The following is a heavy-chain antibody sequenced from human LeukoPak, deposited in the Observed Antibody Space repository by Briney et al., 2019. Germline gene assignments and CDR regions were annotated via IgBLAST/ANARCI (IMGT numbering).Heavy chain of an antibody. CDR2: IYSGGST. CDR1: GFTVSSKY. V-gene: IGHV3-53*01. J-gene: IGHJ4*02. CDR3: AREVEMATTLSFDY. D-gene: IGHD5-24*01. Sequence: PGGSLRLSCAASGFTVSSKYMTWVRQAPGKGLEWVSVIYSGGSTYYADSVKGRFTISRDNSENTVYLQMNSLRAEDTAVYYCAREVEMATTLSFDYWGQGTLVTVSS.